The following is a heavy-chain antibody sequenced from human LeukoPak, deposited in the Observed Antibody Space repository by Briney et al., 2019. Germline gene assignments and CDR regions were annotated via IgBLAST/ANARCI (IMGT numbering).Heavy chain of an antibody. CDR1: GYTFTSYY. V-gene: IGHV1-46*01. CDR2: INPSGGST. J-gene: IGHJ6*02. D-gene: IGHD6-13*01. CDR3: ARDVSSVATAAPGHWGVDV. Sequence: SVKVSCKAPGYTFTSYYMHWVRQAPGQGLEWMGIINPSGGSTSYAQKFQGRVTTTRDTSISTAYMELSSLRSDDTAVYYCARDVSSVATAAPGHWGVDVWGQGTTVTVSS.